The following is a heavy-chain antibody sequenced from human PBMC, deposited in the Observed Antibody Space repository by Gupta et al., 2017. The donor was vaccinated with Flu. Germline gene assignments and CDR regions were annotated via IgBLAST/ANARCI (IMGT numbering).Heavy chain of an antibody. D-gene: IGHD4-17*01. CDR3: ARSSKAVTTFMADY. CDR2: ISSSSSYI. V-gene: IGHV3-21*01. Sequence: EVQLVESGGGLVKPGGSLRLSCAASGFTFSSYSMNWVRQAPGKGLEWVSSISSSSSYIYYADSVKGRFTISRDNAKNSLYLQMNSLRAEDTAVYYCARSSKAVTTFMADYWGQGTLVTVSS. J-gene: IGHJ4*02. CDR1: GFTFSSYS.